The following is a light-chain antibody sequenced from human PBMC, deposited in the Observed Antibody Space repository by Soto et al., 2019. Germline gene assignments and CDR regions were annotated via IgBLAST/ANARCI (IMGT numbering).Light chain of an antibody. J-gene: IGLJ2*01. Sequence: HSALTQPASVSGSPGQSITISCTGTSSDVGGYNYVSWYQQHPGKASKLMIYDVSNRPSGVSNRFSGSKSGNTASLTISGLQAEDEADYYCSSYTSSSTQVVFGGGTKLTVL. CDR3: SSYTSSSTQVV. CDR1: SSDVGGYNY. V-gene: IGLV2-14*01. CDR2: DVS.